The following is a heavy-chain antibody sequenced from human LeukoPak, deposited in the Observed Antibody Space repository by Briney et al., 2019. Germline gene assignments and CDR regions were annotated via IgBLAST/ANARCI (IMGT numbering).Heavy chain of an antibody. V-gene: IGHV3-23*01. D-gene: IGHD6-19*01. CDR3: SNGRTSSGTLQHDY. CDR1: GFTFSSFA. J-gene: IGHJ4*02. CDR2: ISDNSGNT. Sequence: PGGSLRLSCAASGFTFSSFAMSWVRQAPGQGLEWVSAISDNSGNTHYADSVKGRFTISRDNSENTLYLQMNSLRAEDTALYYCSNGRTSSGTLQHDYWGQGTLVTVSS.